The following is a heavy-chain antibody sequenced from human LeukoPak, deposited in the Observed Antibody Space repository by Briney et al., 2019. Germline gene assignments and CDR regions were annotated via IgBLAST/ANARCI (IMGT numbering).Heavy chain of an antibody. CDR3: AKDRGNHYYYYYYMDV. CDR2: KWYDGSNK. V-gene: IGHV3-33*06. D-gene: IGHD1-14*01. J-gene: IGHJ6*03. CDR1: GFTFSSYG. Sequence: GGSLRLSCAASGFTFSSYGMHWVRQAPGKGLEWVAVKWYDGSNKYYADSVKGRFTISRDNSKNTLYLQMNSLRAEDTAVYYCAKDRGNHYYYYYYMDVWGKGTTVTVSS.